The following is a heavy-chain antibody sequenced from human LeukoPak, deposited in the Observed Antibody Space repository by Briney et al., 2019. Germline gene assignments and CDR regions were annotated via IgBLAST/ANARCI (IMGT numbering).Heavy chain of an antibody. Sequence: GGSLRLSCAASGFTVSRNYMSWVRQAPGKGLEWVSVIYSGGSTYYADSVKGRFTISRDNSKNTLYLQMNSLRAEDTAVYCCATVSREAFDIWGQGTMVTVSS. J-gene: IGHJ3*02. CDR1: GFTVSRNY. V-gene: IGHV3-53*01. CDR3: ATVSREAFDI. CDR2: IYSGGST.